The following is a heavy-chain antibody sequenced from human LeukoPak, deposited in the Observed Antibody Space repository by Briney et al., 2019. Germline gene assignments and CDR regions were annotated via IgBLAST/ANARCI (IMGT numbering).Heavy chain of an antibody. D-gene: IGHD4-17*01. J-gene: IGHJ4*02. CDR2: IKQDGSEK. V-gene: IGHV3-7*03. Sequence: GGSLRLSCAASGFTFSSYWMSWVRQAPGKGLEWVANIKQDGSEKYYVDSVKGRFTISRDNAKNSLYLQMNSLSAEDTAVYYCATYGDYGGFDYWGQGTLVTVSS. CDR1: GFTFSSYW. CDR3: ATYGDYGGFDY.